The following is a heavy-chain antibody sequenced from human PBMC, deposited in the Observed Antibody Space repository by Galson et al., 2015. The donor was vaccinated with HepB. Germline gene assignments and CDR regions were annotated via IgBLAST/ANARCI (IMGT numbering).Heavy chain of an antibody. D-gene: IGHD3-3*01. CDR1: GFTFSSYS. CDR3: ASLTRGPFDY. J-gene: IGHJ4*02. CDR2: TTSSSSTI. V-gene: IGHV3-48*01. Sequence: SLRLSCAASGFTFSSYSMNWVRQTPGKGLEWVSYTTSSSSTIYYADSVKGRFTISRDNAKNSLYLQMNSPRAEDTAVYYCASLTRGPFDYWGQGTLVTVSS.